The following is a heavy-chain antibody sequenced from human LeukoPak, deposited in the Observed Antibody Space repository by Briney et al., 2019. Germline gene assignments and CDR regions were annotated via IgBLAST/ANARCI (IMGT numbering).Heavy chain of an antibody. J-gene: IGHJ4*02. V-gene: IGHV3-23*01. CDR2: ITNRGDGT. CDR3: AKDARRTSGWYYFDS. D-gene: IGHD6-19*01. Sequence: PGGSLRLSCTASGFTFSNFDMGWVRQAPGKGLEWVSAITNRGDGTYFADSVKGRVTISRDNSKDTLYLQLNSLRADDTAVYYCAKDARRTSGWYYFDSWGQRTLVTVSS. CDR1: GFTFSNFD.